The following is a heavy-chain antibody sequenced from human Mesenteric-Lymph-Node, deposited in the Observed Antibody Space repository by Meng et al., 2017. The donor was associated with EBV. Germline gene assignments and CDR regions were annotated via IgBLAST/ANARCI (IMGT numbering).Heavy chain of an antibody. V-gene: IGHV4-61*01. CDR2: IYYSGST. D-gene: IGHD4-17*01. CDR1: GGSVSSGTYY. J-gene: IGHJ4*02. Sequence: QVQLQQGGAGLLKPSETLSLNCAVSGGSVSSGTYYWSWIRQPPGKGLEWIGYIYYSGSTNYNPSLKSRVTISVDTSKNQFSLKLSSVTAADTAVYYCATGLYGDYALANWGQGTLVTVSS. CDR3: ATGLYGDYALAN.